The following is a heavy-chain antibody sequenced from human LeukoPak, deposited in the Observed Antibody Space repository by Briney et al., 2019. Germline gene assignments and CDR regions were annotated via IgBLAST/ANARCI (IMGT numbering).Heavy chain of an antibody. J-gene: IGHJ5*02. CDR3: ARGYCSSTSCSHYYNWFDP. V-gene: IGHV1-69*13. D-gene: IGHD2-2*01. CDR2: IIPIFGTA. CDR1: GYTFTSYA. Sequence: ASVKVSCKASGYTFTSYAISWVRQAPGQGLEWMGGIIPIFGTANYAQKFQGRVTITADESTSTAYMELSSLRSEDTGVYYCARGYCSSTSCSHYYNWFDPWGQGTLVTVSS.